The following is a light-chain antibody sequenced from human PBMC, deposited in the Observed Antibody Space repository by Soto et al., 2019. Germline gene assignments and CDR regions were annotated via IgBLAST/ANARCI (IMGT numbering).Light chain of an antibody. CDR1: QSVSSY. CDR2: DAS. J-gene: IGKJ4*01. V-gene: IGKV3-11*01. CDR3: QQRSNWPLT. Sequence: EIVLTQSPATLSLSPGERATLSCRASQSVSSYLAWYQQKPGQAPMLLIYDASNRATGIPARFSGSGSATDLTLTSSSLEPEDFAVYYCQQRSNWPLTFGGGTKVEIK.